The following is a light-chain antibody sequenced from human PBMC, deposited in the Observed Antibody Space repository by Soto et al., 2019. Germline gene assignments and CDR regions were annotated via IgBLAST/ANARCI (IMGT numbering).Light chain of an antibody. CDR2: GAS. Sequence: DIRMTQSPSTLSASVGDRVTITCRASQNIDRWLAWYQQKPGKAPNLLIYGASNLESGVPSRFSGSGSGTEFTLTISSLRPDDFATYYCQQYNSYPWTFGQGTKVEIK. J-gene: IGKJ1*01. CDR1: QNIDRW. CDR3: QQYNSYPWT. V-gene: IGKV1-5*03.